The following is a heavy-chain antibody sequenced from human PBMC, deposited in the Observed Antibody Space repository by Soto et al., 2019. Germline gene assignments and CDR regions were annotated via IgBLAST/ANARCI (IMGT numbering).Heavy chain of an antibody. CDR2: IIPIFGTA. D-gene: IGHD3-3*01. J-gene: IGHJ6*02. V-gene: IGHV1-69*06. CDR3: ARDEIEVSDFWSGYPRSYYYGMDV. Sequence: ASVKVSCKASGYTFTNYAMHWVRQAPGQRPKWMGGIIPIFGTANYAQKFQGRVTITADKSTSTAYMELSSLRSEDTAVYYCARDEIEVSDFWSGYPRSYYYGMDVWGQGTTVTVSS. CDR1: GYTFTNYA.